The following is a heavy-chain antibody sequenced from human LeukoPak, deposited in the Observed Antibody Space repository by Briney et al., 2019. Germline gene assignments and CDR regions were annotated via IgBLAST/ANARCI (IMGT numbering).Heavy chain of an antibody. CDR2: LYHSDSI. D-gene: IGHD6-13*01. V-gene: IGHV4-38-2*01. J-gene: IGHJ6*03. CDR1: GYSISSGYY. CDR3: ARQHDSYHYYYVDV. Sequence: TLSLTCAVSGYSISSGYYWIWIRQPPGKGLEWIGSLYHSDSIYYNPSLESRVTMSVDTSKNQFSLELSFVTAADTAVYYCARQHDSYHYYYVDVWGKGTTVTVSS.